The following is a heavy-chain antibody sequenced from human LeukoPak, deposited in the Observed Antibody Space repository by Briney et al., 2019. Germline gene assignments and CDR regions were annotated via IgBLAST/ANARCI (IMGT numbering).Heavy chain of an antibody. Sequence: ASVKLSCKASGYTFTSYGISWVRHAPGQGLEWMGWVSAYNGNTNYAQKLQGRVTMTTDTSTSTAYMELRSLRSDDTAVYYCARNTRKYSGYDYAYWGQGTLVTVSS. D-gene: IGHD5-12*01. V-gene: IGHV1-18*01. CDR1: GYTFTSYG. CDR3: ARNTRKYSGYDYAY. J-gene: IGHJ4*02. CDR2: VSAYNGNT.